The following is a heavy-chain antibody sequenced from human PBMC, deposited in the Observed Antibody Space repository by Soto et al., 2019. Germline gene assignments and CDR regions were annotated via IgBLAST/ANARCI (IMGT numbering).Heavy chain of an antibody. CDR1: GGTFSSYA. CDR2: IIPIFGTA. CDR3: ARAVLRYFDWLFPDAFDI. J-gene: IGHJ3*02. Sequence: QVQLVQSGAEVKKPGSSVKVSCKASGGTFSSYAISWVRQAPGQGLEWMGGIIPIFGTANYAQKFQGRVTITADESTSTAYMELSSLRSEDTAVYYCARAVLRYFDWLFPDAFDIWGQGTMVTVSS. D-gene: IGHD3-9*01. V-gene: IGHV1-69*01.